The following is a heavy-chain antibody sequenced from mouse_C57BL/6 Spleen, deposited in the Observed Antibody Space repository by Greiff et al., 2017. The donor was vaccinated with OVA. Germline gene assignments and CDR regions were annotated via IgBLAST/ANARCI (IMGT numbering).Heavy chain of an antibody. V-gene: IGHV6-3*01. Sequence: EVKVEESGGGLVQPGGSMKLSCVASGFTFSNYWMNWVRQSPEKGLEWVAQIRLKSDNYATHYAESVKGRFTISRDDSKSSVYLQMNNLRAEDTGIYYCTYCSFAYWGQGTLVTVSA. CDR2: IRLKSDNYAT. CDR1: GFTFSNYW. J-gene: IGHJ3*01. CDR3: TYCSFAY.